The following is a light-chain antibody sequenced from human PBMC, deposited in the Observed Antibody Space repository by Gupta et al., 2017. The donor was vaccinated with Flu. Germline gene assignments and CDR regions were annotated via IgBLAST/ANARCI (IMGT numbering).Light chain of an antibody. CDR3: QSYDSSLSAPYV. V-gene: IGLV1-40*01. CDR2: ANN. J-gene: IGLJ1*01. Sequence: GRAPKLLIFANNNRPSGVPDRFSGSRSGTSGSLAITGLQPEDEADYYCQSYDSSLSAPYVLGTGTKVTVL.